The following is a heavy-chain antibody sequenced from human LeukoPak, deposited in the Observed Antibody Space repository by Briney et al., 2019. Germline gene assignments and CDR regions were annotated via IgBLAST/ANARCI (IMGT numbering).Heavy chain of an antibody. CDR1: GGSINSYY. CDR3: ARQLHCSGGSCYSGYYYYYMDV. V-gene: IGHV4-59*05. CDR2: IYYSGST. D-gene: IGHD2-15*01. J-gene: IGHJ6*03. Sequence: SETLSLTCSVSGGSINSYYWTWIRQPPGKGLEWIGSIYYSGSTYYNPSLKSRVTISVDTSKNQFSLKLSSVTAADTAVYYCARQLHCSGGSCYSGYYYYYMDVWGKGTTVTISS.